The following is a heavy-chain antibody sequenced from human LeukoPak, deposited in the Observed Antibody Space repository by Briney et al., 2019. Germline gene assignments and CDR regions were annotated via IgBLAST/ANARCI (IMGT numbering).Heavy chain of an antibody. Sequence: GGSLRLSCAASGFTFSSYGMHWVRQAPGKGLEWVAVIPYDGSNKYYADSVKGRFTISRDNSKNTLYLQMNSLRAEDTAVYYCAKGVHGDIYDAFDIWGQGTMVTVSS. V-gene: IGHV3-30*18. CDR3: AKGVHGDIYDAFDI. J-gene: IGHJ3*02. CDR1: GFTFSSYG. D-gene: IGHD2-15*01. CDR2: IPYDGSNK.